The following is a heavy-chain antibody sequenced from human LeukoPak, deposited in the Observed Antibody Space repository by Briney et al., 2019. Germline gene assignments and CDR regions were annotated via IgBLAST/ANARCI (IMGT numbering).Heavy chain of an antibody. CDR2: IYSGGST. CDR1: GFTFSSYG. Sequence: GGTLRLSCAASGFTFSSYGMSWVRQAPGKGLEWVSVIYSGGSTYYADSVKGRFTISRDNSKNTLYLQMNSLRAEDTAVYYCARESVGRRYYFDYWGQGTLVTVSS. V-gene: IGHV3-66*01. D-gene: IGHD6-13*01. CDR3: ARESVGRRYYFDY. J-gene: IGHJ4*02.